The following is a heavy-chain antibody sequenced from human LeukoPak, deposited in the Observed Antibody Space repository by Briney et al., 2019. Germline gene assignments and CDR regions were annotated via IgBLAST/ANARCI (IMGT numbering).Heavy chain of an antibody. CDR1: GGSINFYY. Sequence: SETLSLTCSVSGGSINFYYWSWIRQPPGKGLEWIGYIYYSGSTNYNPSLKSQVTISVDTSKNQFSLKLSSVTAADTAVYYCARVGKDSYYYMDVWGKGTTVTVSS. D-gene: IGHD1-26*01. CDR2: IYYSGST. V-gene: IGHV4-59*01. CDR3: ARVGKDSYYYMDV. J-gene: IGHJ6*03.